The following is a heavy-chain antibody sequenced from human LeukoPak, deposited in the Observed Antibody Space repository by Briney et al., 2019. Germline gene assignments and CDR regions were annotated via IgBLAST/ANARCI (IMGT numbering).Heavy chain of an antibody. CDR2: IGGSGGDI. D-gene: IGHD6-6*01. V-gene: IGHV3-23*01. CDR1: GFTFSTYT. CDR3: AKVFGRYSSSSLDY. J-gene: IGHJ4*02. Sequence: GGSLRLSCAASGFTFSTYTMYWVRQPPGKGLEWVSIIGGSGGDIHYADSVKGRFTISRDNSKNTLYLQMNSLRVEDTAIYYCAKVFGRYSSSSLDYWGQGTLVTVSS.